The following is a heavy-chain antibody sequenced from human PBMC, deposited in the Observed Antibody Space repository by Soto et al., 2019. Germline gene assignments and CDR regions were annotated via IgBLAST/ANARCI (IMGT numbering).Heavy chain of an antibody. D-gene: IGHD2-2*01. CDR2: ISAYNGNT. CDR3: AREGYCISTSCRHYDYYGMDV. J-gene: IGHJ6*02. CDR1: GYTFTSYG. V-gene: IGHV1-18*01. Sequence: QVQLVQSGAEVKKPGASVKVSCKASGYTFTSYGISWVRQAPGQGLEWTGWISAYNGNTNYAQKLQGRVTMTTDTSTSTAYMELRSLRSDATAVYYCAREGYCISTSCRHYDYYGMDVWGQGTTVTVSS.